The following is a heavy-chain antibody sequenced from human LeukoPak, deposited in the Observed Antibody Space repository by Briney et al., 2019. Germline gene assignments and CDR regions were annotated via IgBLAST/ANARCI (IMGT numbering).Heavy chain of an antibody. CDR1: GYFISSGYY. CDR3: ARGYRGATLHFDY. Sequence: SETLSLTCTVSGYFISSGYYWGWMRQPPGKGLEWIGSMYHSGSTYFNPSLKSRVSISVDTSKNQFSLKLSSVTAADTAVYYCARGYRGATLHFDYWGQGTLVTVSS. CDR2: MYHSGST. D-gene: IGHD1-26*01. J-gene: IGHJ4*02. V-gene: IGHV4-38-2*02.